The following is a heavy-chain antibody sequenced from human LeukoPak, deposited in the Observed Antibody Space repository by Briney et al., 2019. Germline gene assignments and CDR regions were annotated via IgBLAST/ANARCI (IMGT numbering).Heavy chain of an antibody. CDR3: ARDPYNGAYSEGYYYYYMDV. V-gene: IGHV3-21*01. Sequence: GGSLRLSCAAPGITFSNYNMNWVRQAPGKGLEWISAITSSSSYTFYADSVKGRFTISRDNVQNSLYLQMNSLRVEDTAIYYCARDPYNGAYSEGYYYYYMDVWGKGTTVTVSS. CDR2: ITSSSSYT. J-gene: IGHJ6*03. D-gene: IGHD1-1*01. CDR1: GITFSNYN.